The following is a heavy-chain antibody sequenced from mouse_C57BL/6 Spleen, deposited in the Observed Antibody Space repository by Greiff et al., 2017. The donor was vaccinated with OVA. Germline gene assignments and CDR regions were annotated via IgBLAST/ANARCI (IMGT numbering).Heavy chain of an antibody. Sequence: QVQLKQSGPELVKPGASVKISCKASGYAFSSSWMNWVKQRPGKGLEWIGRIYPGDGDTNYNGKFKGKATLTADKSSSTAYMQLSSLTSEDSAVYFCANYGSLYYYAMDYWGQGTSVTVSS. V-gene: IGHV1-82*01. D-gene: IGHD1-1*01. CDR1: GYAFSSSW. CDR3: ANYGSLYYYAMDY. J-gene: IGHJ4*01. CDR2: IYPGDGDT.